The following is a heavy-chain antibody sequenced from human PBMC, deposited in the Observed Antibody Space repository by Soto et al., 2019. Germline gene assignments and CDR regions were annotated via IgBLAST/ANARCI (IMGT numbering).Heavy chain of an antibody. CDR2: IYYSGST. CDR3: ARRLSYGPIYFDY. CDR1: GGSISSSSYY. J-gene: IGHJ4*02. D-gene: IGHD5-18*01. V-gene: IGHV4-39*01. Sequence: PSETLSLTCTVSGGSISSSSYYWGWIRKPPGKGLEWIGSIYYSGSTYYNPSLKSRVTISVDTSKNQFSLKLSSVTAAYMAVYYCARRLSYGPIYFDYWGQGTLVTVSS.